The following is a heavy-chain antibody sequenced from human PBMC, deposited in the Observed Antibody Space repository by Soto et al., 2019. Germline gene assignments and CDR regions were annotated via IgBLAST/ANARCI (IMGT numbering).Heavy chain of an antibody. CDR2: ASPDGTST. J-gene: IGHJ5*02. CDR1: GFTFSSFW. Sequence: EVQLVESGGGLVQLGGSLRLSCAASGFTFSSFWMHWVRQAPGKGLEWVSRASPDGTSTSYADSVKGRFTISRDNAKNTLFMQMNSLRAEDTAVYYCTRHGSGDYFLFDPWGQGTLVTVSS. CDR3: TRHGSGDYFLFDP. D-gene: IGHD4-17*01. V-gene: IGHV3-74*01.